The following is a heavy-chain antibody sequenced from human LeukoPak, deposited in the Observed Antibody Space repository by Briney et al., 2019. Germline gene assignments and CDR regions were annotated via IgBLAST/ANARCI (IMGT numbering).Heavy chain of an antibody. CDR3: ARGGGNWDPWGDY. CDR2: ISSSSSYI. D-gene: IGHD1-1*01. V-gene: IGHV3-21*01. CDR1: GFTFSSYS. J-gene: IGHJ4*02. Sequence: GGSLRLSCAASGFTFSSYSMNWVRQAPGKGLEWVSSISSSSSYIYYADSVKGRFTISRDNAKNSLDLQMNSLRAGDTAVYYCARGGGNWDPWGDYWGQGTLVTVSS.